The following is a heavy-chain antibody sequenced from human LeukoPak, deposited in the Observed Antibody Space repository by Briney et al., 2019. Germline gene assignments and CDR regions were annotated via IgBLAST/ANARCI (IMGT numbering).Heavy chain of an antibody. CDR3: VKHWGKGEWYYFDY. CDR2: ISYDGSNK. J-gene: IGHJ4*02. CDR1: GFTFSSYG. V-gene: IGHV3-30*18. D-gene: IGHD7-27*01. Sequence: PGGSLRLSCAASGFTFSSYGMHWVRQAPGKGLEWVAVISYDGSNKYYADSVKGRFTISRDNSKDTLYLQMSSLRAEDTAVYYCVKHWGKGEWYYFDYWGQGTLVTVSS.